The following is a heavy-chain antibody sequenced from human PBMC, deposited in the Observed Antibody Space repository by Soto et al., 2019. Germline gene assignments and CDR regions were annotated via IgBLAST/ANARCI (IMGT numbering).Heavy chain of an antibody. D-gene: IGHD5-18*01. CDR1: GGTFSSYA. CDR2: IIPIFGTA. J-gene: IGHJ6*02. V-gene: IGHV1-69*01. CDR3: ARGSGGYSYGFYYYYGMDV. Sequence: QVQLVQSGAEVKKPGSSVKVSCKASGGTFSSYAISWVRQAPGQGLEWMGGIIPIFGTANYAQKFPGRVTITADESTSTAYMELSSLRSEDTAVYYCARGSGGYSYGFYYYYGMDVWGQGTTVTVSS.